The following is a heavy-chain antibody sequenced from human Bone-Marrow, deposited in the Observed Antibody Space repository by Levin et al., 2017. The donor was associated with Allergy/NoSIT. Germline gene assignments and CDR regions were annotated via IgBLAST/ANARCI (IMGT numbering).Heavy chain of an antibody. CDR3: ASRPSDYDSFVFDY. Sequence: LGESLKISCAASGLTVTSHCMSWVRQAPGKGLEWVSFIYRDGTTFYADSVKGRLTISRDSSKNTWYLQMNSLSVEDTAVYYCASRPSDYDSFVFDYWGQGTLVTVSS. D-gene: IGHD5-12*01. J-gene: IGHJ4*02. CDR2: IYRDGTT. V-gene: IGHV3-53*01. CDR1: GLTVTSHC.